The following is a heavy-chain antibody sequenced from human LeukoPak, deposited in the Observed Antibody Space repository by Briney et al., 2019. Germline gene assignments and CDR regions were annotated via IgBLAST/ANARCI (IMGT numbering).Heavy chain of an antibody. CDR2: ISGSGGST. Sequence: GGSLRLSRAASGFTFSSYAMSWVRQAPGKGLEWVSAISGSGGSTYYADSVKGRFTISRDNSKNTLYLQMNSLRAEDTAVYYCAKGGGYNLLWDYWGQGTLVTVSS. CDR1: GFTFSSYA. CDR3: AKGGGYNLLWDY. D-gene: IGHD5-24*01. J-gene: IGHJ4*02. V-gene: IGHV3-23*01.